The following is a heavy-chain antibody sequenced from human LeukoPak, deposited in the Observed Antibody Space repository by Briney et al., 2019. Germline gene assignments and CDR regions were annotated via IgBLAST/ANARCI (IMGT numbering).Heavy chain of an antibody. J-gene: IGHJ4*02. D-gene: IGHD5-12*01. CDR1: GFTFSNHG. V-gene: IGHV3-23*01. Sequence: PGGSLRLSGATSGFTFSNHGVSWVRQAPGKGLEWVSSISGSGGTTYYADSVKGRFTISRDNSKNTLYLQMNSLRAEDTAVYYCAKDPYRASSGLVDYWGQGTLVTVSS. CDR2: ISGSGGTT. CDR3: AKDPYRASSGLVDY.